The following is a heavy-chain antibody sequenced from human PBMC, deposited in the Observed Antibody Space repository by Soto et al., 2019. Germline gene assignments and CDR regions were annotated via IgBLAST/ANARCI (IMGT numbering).Heavy chain of an antibody. D-gene: IGHD1-26*01. CDR3: ARDIDWYSNSSGFDN. Sequence: GGSLRLSCAASGFTFSSYGMHWVRQAPGKGLEWVAVIWYDGSNKHYADPVKGRFTISRDNSKNTLSLQMNSLRGEDTAIYYCARDIDWYSNSSGFDNWGQGTLVTVSS. V-gene: IGHV3-33*01. J-gene: IGHJ4*02. CDR1: GFTFSSYG. CDR2: IWYDGSNK.